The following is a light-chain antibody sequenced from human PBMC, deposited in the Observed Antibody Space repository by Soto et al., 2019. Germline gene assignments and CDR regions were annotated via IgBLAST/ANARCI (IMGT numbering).Light chain of an antibody. CDR2: DVN. Sequence: QSALTQPASVSGSPGQSITIPCTGTSSDVGAYNYVSWYQHHPDKAPKLIIDDVNDRPSGVSNRFSGSKSGSTASLTISGLQAEDEADYYFFSYTTSGRYVFGTGTKLTVL. CDR1: SSDVGAYNY. J-gene: IGLJ1*01. V-gene: IGLV2-14*03. CDR3: FSYTTSGRYV.